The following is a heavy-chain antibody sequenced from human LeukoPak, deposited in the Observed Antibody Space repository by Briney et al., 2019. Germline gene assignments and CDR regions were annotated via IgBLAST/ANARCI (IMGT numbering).Heavy chain of an antibody. D-gene: IGHD1-26*01. J-gene: IGHJ3*02. Sequence: ASVKVSCKASGGTFSSYAISWVRQAPGQGLEWMGRIIPILGIANYAQKFQGRVTITADKSTSTAYMELSRLRSDDTAVYYCARGSGKKNAFDIWGQGTMVTVSS. CDR2: IIPILGIA. CDR3: ARGSGKKNAFDI. V-gene: IGHV1-69*04. CDR1: GGTFSSYA.